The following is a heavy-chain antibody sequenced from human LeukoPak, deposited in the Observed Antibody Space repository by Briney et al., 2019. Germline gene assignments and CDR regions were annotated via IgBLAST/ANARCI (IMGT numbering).Heavy chain of an antibody. Sequence: GGSLRLSCSASGFTFSSYAMHWVRQAPGKGLEYVPAISSNGGSTYYADSMKGRFTISRDNSKNTLYLQMSSLRAEDTAVYYCVKGSPRSYYYGMGVWGQGTTVTVSS. V-gene: IGHV3-64D*09. J-gene: IGHJ6*02. CDR1: GFTFSSYA. CDR3: VKGSPRSYYYGMGV. CDR2: ISSNGGST.